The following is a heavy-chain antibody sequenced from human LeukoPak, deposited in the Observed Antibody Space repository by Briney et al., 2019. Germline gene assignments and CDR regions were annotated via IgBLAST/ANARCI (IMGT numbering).Heavy chain of an antibody. J-gene: IGHJ4*02. CDR1: GGSISSYY. CDR3: ARIAVAGTQIDY. V-gene: IGHV4-59*01. D-gene: IGHD6-19*01. Sequence: SETLSLTCTVSGGSISSYYWSWIRQPPGKGLEWIGYIYYSGSTNYNPSLKSRVTISVDTSKNQFSLKLSSVTAADTAVYYCARIAVAGTQIDYWGQGTLVTVSS. CDR2: IYYSGST.